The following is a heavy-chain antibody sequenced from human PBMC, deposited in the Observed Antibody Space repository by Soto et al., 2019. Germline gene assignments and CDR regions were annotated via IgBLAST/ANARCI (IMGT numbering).Heavy chain of an antibody. J-gene: IGHJ6*02. CDR3: AREFKANYYGSGSYYPYGMDV. CDR1: GGTFSSYA. D-gene: IGHD3-10*01. Sequence: ASVKVSCKASGGTFSSYAISWVRQAPGQGLEWMGGIIPIFGTANYAQKFQGRVTITADESTSTAYMELSSLRSEDTAVYYCAREFKANYYGSGSYYPYGMDVWGQGTTVTVSS. V-gene: IGHV1-69*13. CDR2: IIPIFGTA.